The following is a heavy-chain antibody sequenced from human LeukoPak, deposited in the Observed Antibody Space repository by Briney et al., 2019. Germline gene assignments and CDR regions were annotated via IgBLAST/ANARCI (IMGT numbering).Heavy chain of an antibody. D-gene: IGHD6-19*01. J-gene: IGHJ4*02. V-gene: IGHV3-74*01. CDR3: ARVTAVADTAVGFDA. Sequence: GGSLRLSCAASGFTFSNYWMHWVRQTPGKGLVWVSRINSDASVTTYADSVKGRFTISRDNAKNTLYLQMNRLRAEDTAVYYCARVTAVADTAVGFDAWGQGILVTVS. CDR1: GFTFSNYW. CDR2: INSDASVT.